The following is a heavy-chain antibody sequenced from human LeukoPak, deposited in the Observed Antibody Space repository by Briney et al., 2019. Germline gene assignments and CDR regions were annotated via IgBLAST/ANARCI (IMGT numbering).Heavy chain of an antibody. V-gene: IGHV4-39*01. Sequence: SETLSLTCTVSGGSVSSSSYYWGWIRQPPGKGLEWIGSIYYSGNTYYNPSLKSRVTISADMSNNLFSLKLSSVTAADTAVYYCARIDYYDSSGEAYHFDYWGQGTLVTVSS. J-gene: IGHJ4*02. CDR1: GGSVSSSSYY. CDR3: ARIDYYDSSGEAYHFDY. D-gene: IGHD3-22*01. CDR2: IYYSGNT.